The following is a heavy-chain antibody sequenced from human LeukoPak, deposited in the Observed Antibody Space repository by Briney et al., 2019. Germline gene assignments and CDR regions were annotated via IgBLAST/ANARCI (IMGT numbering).Heavy chain of an antibody. CDR1: GFMFSSYW. V-gene: IGHV3-7*05. CDR2: IKPDGSEK. D-gene: IGHD2-2*01. Sequence: GGRMRLSCAASGFMFSSYWMNWVRQAPGKGLEWVAHIKPDGSEKYHMDSVKGRFTITRDNAKNSVYLQMNSLRAEDTAVYYCARHRGYCSSTTCYAYYFDFWGNGTMVTVSS. CDR3: ARHRGYCSSTTCYAYYFDF. J-gene: IGHJ4*03.